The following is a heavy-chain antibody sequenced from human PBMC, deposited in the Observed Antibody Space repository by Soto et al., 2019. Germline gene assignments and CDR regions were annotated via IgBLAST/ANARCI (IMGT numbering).Heavy chain of an antibody. V-gene: IGHV4-4*02. CDR1: GGSISTSNW. D-gene: IGHD6-13*01. Sequence: PSETLSLTCPVSGGSISTSNWWSWVRQPPGKGLEWIGEVYRTGSTNYNPSLESRLTISVDKSKNQFSLKLTSVTAADTAVYYCARARATIAAAAIFDCWGQGTLVTVSS. CDR2: VYRTGST. J-gene: IGHJ4*02. CDR3: ARARATIAAAAIFDC.